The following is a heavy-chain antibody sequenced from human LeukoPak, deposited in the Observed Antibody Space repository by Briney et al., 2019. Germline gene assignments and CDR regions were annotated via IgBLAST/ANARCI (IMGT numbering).Heavy chain of an antibody. Sequence: GGSLRLSCAASGFTLSSYSMNWVRQAPGKGLEWVSSISISGNYIYYADSVRGRFTISRDNAKNSLYLQMNSLRADDTAIYYCARAGEMRYMDAWGKGTAVTVSS. J-gene: IGHJ6*03. D-gene: IGHD5-24*01. CDR2: ISISGNYI. V-gene: IGHV3-21*01. CDR1: GFTLSSYS. CDR3: ARAGEMRYMDA.